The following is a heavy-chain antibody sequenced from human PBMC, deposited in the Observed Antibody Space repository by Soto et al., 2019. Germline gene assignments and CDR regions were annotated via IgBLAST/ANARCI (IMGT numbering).Heavy chain of an antibody. Sequence: SKTMDLTLSILRASLDSRDPYCTWIRQHPREGLEWIGYIYHSGTTYYNPSLKSRVTISVDTSENQFSLKLSSVTAADTAVYYCTREGYNYNGMDVWGQGTTVS. J-gene: IGHJ6*02. CDR1: RASLDSRDPY. CDR3: TREGYNYNGMDV. V-gene: IGHV4-31*03. CDR2: IYHSGTT.